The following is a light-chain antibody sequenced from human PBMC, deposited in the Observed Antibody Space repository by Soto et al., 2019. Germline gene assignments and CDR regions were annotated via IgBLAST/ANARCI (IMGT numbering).Light chain of an antibody. J-gene: IGKJ2*01. CDR3: QQYDTSPYT. Sequence: EIVLTQSPDTLSLSPGEGVTLSCRASETVRDYLAWNQQQPGQAPRLLIFGASTRASGIPDRFSGSGSGTYFTLTINRLEPDAFVVYYCQQYDTSPYTFGQGTKLEIK. CDR2: GAS. V-gene: IGKV3-20*01. CDR1: ETVRDY.